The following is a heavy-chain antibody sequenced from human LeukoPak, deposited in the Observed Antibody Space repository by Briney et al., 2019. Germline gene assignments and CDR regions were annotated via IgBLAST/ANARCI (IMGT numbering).Heavy chain of an antibody. D-gene: IGHD3-22*01. CDR1: GFTFSSYS. CDR2: ISRSSSYI. CDR3: ARDLGTSGYHGPFDY. J-gene: IGHJ4*02. V-gene: IGHV3-21*01. Sequence: GGSLRLSCAASGFTFSSYSMNWVRQAPGKGLEWVSSISRSSSYIYYADLVKGRFTISRDHANNSLSLQMNSLRAGDTAVYYCARDLGTSGYHGPFDYWGQGTLVTVSS.